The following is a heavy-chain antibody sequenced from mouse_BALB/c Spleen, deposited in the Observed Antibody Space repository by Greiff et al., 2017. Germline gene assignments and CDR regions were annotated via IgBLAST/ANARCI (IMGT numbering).Heavy chain of an antibody. D-gene: IGHD2-2*01. Sequence: EVNVVESGGGLVKPGGSLKLSCAASGFTFSDYYMYWVRQTPEKRLEWVATISDGGSYTYYPDSVKGRFTISRDNAKNNLYLQMSSLKSEDTAMYYCARDGGYLAWFAYWGQGTLVTVSA. CDR1: GFTFSDYY. CDR3: ARDGGYLAWFAY. V-gene: IGHV5-4*02. CDR2: ISDGGSYT. J-gene: IGHJ3*01.